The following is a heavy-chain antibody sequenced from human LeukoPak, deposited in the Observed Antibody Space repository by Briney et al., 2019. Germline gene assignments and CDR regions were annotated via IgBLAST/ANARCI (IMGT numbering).Heavy chain of an antibody. Sequence: SETLSLTCSVSGGSISSGPYFWSWIRQSPGQGLEWIGYIWPSGSTNYNPSLKSRVTISVDTSKNQFSLKLSSVTAADTAVYYCARSPTGFGSHFDYWGQGTLVTVSS. D-gene: IGHD1-26*01. CDR2: IWPSGST. J-gene: IGHJ4*02. V-gene: IGHV4-30-2*05. CDR1: GGSISSGPYF. CDR3: ARSPTGFGSHFDY.